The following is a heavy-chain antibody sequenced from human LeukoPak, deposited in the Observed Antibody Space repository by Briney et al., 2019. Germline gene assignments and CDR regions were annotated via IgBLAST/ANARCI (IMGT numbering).Heavy chain of an antibody. CDR2: IIPIFGTA. V-gene: IGHV1-69*05. J-gene: IGHJ4*02. Sequence: SVKVSCKASGGTFSSYAISWVRQAPGQGLEWMGRIIPIFGTANYAQKFQGRVTITTDESTSTAYMELSSLRSEDTAVYYCARDVHDYGDYSFGYWGQGTLVTVSS. CDR3: ARDVHDYGDYSFGY. D-gene: IGHD4-17*01. CDR1: GGTFSSYA.